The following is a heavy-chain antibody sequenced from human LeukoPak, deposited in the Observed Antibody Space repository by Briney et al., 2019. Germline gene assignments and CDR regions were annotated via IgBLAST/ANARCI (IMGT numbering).Heavy chain of an antibody. D-gene: IGHD3-16*02. Sequence: GGSLRLSCAASGFIFSGYWMHWVRQAPGKGLVWLSRIKNDGSITSYADSVKGRFTISRDNAKNTLYLQVNSLRAEDTAVYYCAKDLSNLRLGELSQWGQGTLVTVSS. CDR3: AKDLSNLRLGELSQ. CDR1: GFIFSGYW. CDR2: IKNDGSIT. V-gene: IGHV3-74*01. J-gene: IGHJ4*02.